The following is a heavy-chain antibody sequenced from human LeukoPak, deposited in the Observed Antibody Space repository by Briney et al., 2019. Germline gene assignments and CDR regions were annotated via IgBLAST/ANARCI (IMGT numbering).Heavy chain of an antibody. CDR2: IYYSGST. J-gene: IGHJ4*02. D-gene: IGHD3-22*01. V-gene: IGHV4-61*08. Sequence: SETLSLTCTVSGGSISSGDYYWSWIRQPPGQGLEWIGHIYYSGSTNYNPSLKSRVTISVDTSKNQFSLKVSSVTAADTAVYYCARGLYYFDYWGQGTLVTVSS. CDR1: GGSISSGDYY. CDR3: ARGLYYFDY.